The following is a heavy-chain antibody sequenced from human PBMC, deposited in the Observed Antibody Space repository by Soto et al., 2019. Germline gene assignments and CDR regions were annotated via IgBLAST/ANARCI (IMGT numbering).Heavy chain of an antibody. D-gene: IGHD6-13*01. V-gene: IGHV3-23*01. CDR1: GFTFSSYA. CDR2: ISGSGGST. Sequence: GGSLRLSCADSGFTFSSYAMGWVRQAPGKGLDWVSAISGSGGSTYYADSVKGRFTISRDNSKNTLYLQMNSLRAEDTAVYYCAKDRYQNDSSPGGFDPWGQGTLVTVSS. J-gene: IGHJ5*02. CDR3: AKDRYQNDSSPGGFDP.